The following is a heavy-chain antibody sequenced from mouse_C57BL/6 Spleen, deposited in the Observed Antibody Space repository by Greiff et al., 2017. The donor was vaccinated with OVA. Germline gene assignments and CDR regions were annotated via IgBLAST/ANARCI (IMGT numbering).Heavy chain of an antibody. CDR3: ARGTTVVATDWYFDV. CDR1: GYSFTSYY. Sequence: QVQLQQSGPELVKPGASVKISCKASGYSFTSYYIHWVKQRPGQGLEWIGWIYPGSGNTTYNEKFKGKATLTADTSSSTAYMQLSSLTSEESAVYYCARGTTVVATDWYFDVWGTGTTVTVSS. V-gene: IGHV1-66*01. D-gene: IGHD1-1*01. J-gene: IGHJ1*03. CDR2: IYPGSGNT.